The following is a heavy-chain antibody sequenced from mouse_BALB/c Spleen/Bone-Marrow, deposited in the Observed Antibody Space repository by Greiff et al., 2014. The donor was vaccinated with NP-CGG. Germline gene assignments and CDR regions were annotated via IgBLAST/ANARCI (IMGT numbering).Heavy chain of an antibody. CDR3: AREGVDYFDY. CDR1: GYTFTSYV. J-gene: IGHJ2*01. Sequence: LQESGPELVKPRASVKMSCKASGYTFTSYVMHWVKQKPGQGLEWIGYINPYNDGTKYNEKFKGKATLTSDKSSSTAYMELSSLTSEDSAVYYCAREGVDYFDYWGQGTTLTVSS. V-gene: IGHV1-14*01. CDR2: INPYNDGT.